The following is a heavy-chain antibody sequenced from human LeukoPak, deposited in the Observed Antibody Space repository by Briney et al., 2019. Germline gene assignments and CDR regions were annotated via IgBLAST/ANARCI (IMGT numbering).Heavy chain of an antibody. Sequence: GESLKISCKGSGYSFTSYWISWVRQMPGKGLEWMGRIDPSDSYTNYSPSFQGHVTISADKSISTAYLQWSSLKASDTAMYYCAKHGLGYCSSTSCYGRSPFDPWGQGTLVTVSS. CDR1: GYSFTSYW. J-gene: IGHJ5*02. V-gene: IGHV5-10-1*01. CDR2: IDPSDSYT. CDR3: AKHGLGYCSSTSCYGRSPFDP. D-gene: IGHD2-2*01.